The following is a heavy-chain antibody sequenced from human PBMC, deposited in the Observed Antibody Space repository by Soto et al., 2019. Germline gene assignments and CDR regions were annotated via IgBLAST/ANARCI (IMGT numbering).Heavy chain of an antibody. D-gene: IGHD2-2*01. V-gene: IGHV1-69*08. J-gene: IGHJ4*02. Sequence: QVQLVQSGAEVKKPGSSVKVSCKASGGTFSSYTISWVRQAPGQGLEWMGRIIPILGIANYAQKFQGRVTITADKSTSTAYMELSSLRSEDTAVYYGARDCSRTSIPRPGYWGQGTLVTVSS. CDR3: ARDCSRTSIPRPGY. CDR1: GGTFSSYT. CDR2: IIPILGIA.